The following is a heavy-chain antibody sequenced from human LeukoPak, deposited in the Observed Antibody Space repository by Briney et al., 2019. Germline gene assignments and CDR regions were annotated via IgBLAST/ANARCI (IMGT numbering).Heavy chain of an antibody. J-gene: IGHJ3*02. Sequence: GGSLRLSCAAAGFTFSDYYMTWIRPVAGKGLDWHSYISGSSTYTSYADSVKGRFTSSRDNAKNSLFLHMNSLRAEDTAVYYCARATVATYDAFDIWGQGTMVTVSS. CDR1: GFTFSDYY. CDR2: ISGSSTYT. CDR3: ARATVATYDAFDI. V-gene: IGHV3-11*06. D-gene: IGHD4-17*01.